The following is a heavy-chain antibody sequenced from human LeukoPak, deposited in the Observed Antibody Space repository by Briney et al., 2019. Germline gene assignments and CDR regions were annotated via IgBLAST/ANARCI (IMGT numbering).Heavy chain of an antibody. J-gene: IGHJ4*02. CDR3: ARQTGSGLFILP. CDR2: IYYSGNT. Sequence: SETLSVTCTVSGSSISNSYWGWIRQPPGKGLEWIGSIYYSGNTYYNASLKSQVSISIDTSKNQFSLRLTSVTAADTAVYYCARQTGSGLFILPGGQGTLVTVSS. CDR1: GSSISNSY. D-gene: IGHD3/OR15-3a*01. V-gene: IGHV4-39*01.